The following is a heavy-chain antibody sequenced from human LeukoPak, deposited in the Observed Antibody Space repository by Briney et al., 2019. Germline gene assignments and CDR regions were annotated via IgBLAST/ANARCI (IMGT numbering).Heavy chain of an antibody. CDR1: GFTFSSYW. V-gene: IGHV3-7*01. J-gene: IGHJ4*02. CDR2: IKQDGSEK. D-gene: IGHD3-3*01. CDR3: ARDIPASPWGFLVXEWIXX. Sequence: GGSLGLSCAASGFTFSSYWMSWVRQAPGKGLEWVANIKQDGSEKYYVDSVKGRFTISRDNAKTSLYLQMNSLRAEDTAVYYCARDIPASPWGFLVXEWIXXWGQGTLVTVX.